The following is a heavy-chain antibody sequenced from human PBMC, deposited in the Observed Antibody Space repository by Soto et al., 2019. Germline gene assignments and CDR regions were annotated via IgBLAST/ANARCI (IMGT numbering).Heavy chain of an antibody. D-gene: IGHD5-18*01. Sequence: ASVKVSCKASGYTFTSYAMHWVRQAPGQRLEWMGWINAGNGNTKYSQKFQGRVTITSDTSASTAYMELSSLRSEDTAVYYCARAPRIQLCYYFDYWGQGTLVTVSS. J-gene: IGHJ4*02. CDR1: GYTFTSYA. CDR2: INAGNGNT. CDR3: ARAPRIQLCYYFDY. V-gene: IGHV1-3*01.